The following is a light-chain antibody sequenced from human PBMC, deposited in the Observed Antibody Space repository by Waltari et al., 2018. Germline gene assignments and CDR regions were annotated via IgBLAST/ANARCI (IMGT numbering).Light chain of an antibody. Sequence: QSVLTQPPSVSGAPGQRVTISCTGRSTHIGAGPDVTWYQDSPGAAPKLLIYGNNNRPAGVPDRFSGSKSGTSASLAITGLQAEDEALYYCQSFDTSLSGGVVFGGGTKVTVL. J-gene: IGLJ2*01. V-gene: IGLV1-40*01. CDR2: GNN. CDR1: STHIGAGPD. CDR3: QSFDTSLSGGVV.